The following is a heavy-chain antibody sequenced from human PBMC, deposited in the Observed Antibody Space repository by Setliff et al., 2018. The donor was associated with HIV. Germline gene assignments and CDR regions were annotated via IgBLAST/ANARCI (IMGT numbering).Heavy chain of an antibody. D-gene: IGHD6-19*01. J-gene: IGHJ4*02. CDR1: GFAFSHYW. CDR3: ARGGLQYTSGWYYFDS. V-gene: IGHV3-74*01. CDR2: INGDGDTT. Sequence: PGGSLRLSCAASGFTSGFAFSHYWMHWVRQVPGKGLLWVSRINGDGDTTYYADSVRGRFTISRDNAKNSLFLQMDSLRGDDTAFYYCARGGLQYTSGWYYFDSWGQGTLVTVSS.